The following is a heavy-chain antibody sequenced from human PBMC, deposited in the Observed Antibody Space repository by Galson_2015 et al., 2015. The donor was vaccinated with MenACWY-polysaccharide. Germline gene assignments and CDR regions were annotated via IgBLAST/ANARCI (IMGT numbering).Heavy chain of an antibody. Sequence: SLRLSCAASGFTFTSYSMNWVRQAPGKGLEWVAYTSTTGSNIYYADSVKGRFTISRDNARKSLYLQMSSLGDEDTAVYYCARDVETKGGRTDYWGQGTLVTISP. D-gene: IGHD1-1*01. CDR1: GFTFTSYS. CDR3: ARDVETKGGRTDY. CDR2: TSTTGSNI. V-gene: IGHV3-48*02. J-gene: IGHJ4*02.